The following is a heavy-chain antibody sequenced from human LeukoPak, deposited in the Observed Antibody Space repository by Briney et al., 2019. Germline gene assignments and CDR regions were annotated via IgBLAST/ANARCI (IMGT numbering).Heavy chain of an antibody. V-gene: IGHV4-59*01. Sequence: SETLSLTCSVSGGSITGYSWSWIRQTPGKGLEWIGYIYYNGDTHYNPSLNSRLSMSVDTPNKQFSLNLRSVTAADTAVYYCVRGPYGPSISNWFDPWGQGLLVTVSS. D-gene: IGHD3-10*01. CDR1: GGSITGYS. CDR2: IYYNGDT. CDR3: VRGPYGPSISNWFDP. J-gene: IGHJ5*02.